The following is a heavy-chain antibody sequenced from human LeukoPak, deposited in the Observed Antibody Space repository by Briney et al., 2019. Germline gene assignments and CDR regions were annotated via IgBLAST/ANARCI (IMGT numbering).Heavy chain of an antibody. Sequence: GGSLRLSCAASGLTFSSYEMNWVRQAPGKGLEWVSYISSSGSTIYYADSVKGRFTISRDNAKNSLYLQMNSLRAEDTAVYYCARVLSRYCSSTSCYGGDPYDAFDIWGQGTMVTVSS. CDR3: ARVLSRYCSSTSCYGGDPYDAFDI. D-gene: IGHD2-2*01. CDR2: ISSSGSTI. CDR1: GLTFSSYE. V-gene: IGHV3-48*03. J-gene: IGHJ3*02.